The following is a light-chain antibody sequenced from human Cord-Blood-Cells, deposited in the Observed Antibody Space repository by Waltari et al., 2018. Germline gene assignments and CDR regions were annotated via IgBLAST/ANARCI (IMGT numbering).Light chain of an antibody. CDR1: SSDVWSNNP. CDR3: CSYAGSSTWV. V-gene: IGLV2-23*01. J-gene: IGLJ3*02. Sequence: QSALTQPASVSGSPGQSITISCTGTSSDVWSNNPDPWYQQHQGNAPKLMIYEGSKRPSGVSNRFSGSNSGNTASLTISGLQAEDEADYYCCSYAGSSTWVFGGGTKLTVL. CDR2: EGS.